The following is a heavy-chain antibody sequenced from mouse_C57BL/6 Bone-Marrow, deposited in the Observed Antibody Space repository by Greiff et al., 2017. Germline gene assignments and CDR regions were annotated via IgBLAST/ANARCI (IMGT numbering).Heavy chain of an antibody. CDR2: IDPYDSYT. V-gene: IGHV1-59*01. CDR3: ARKSIGGY. Sequence: QVQLQQPGAELVRPGTSVKLSCKASGYTFTSYWMHWVKQRPGQGLEWIGVIDPYDSYTNYNQKFKGKATLTVDTSSSTAYMQLSSLTSEDSAVYYCARKSIGGYWGQGTTLTVAS. J-gene: IGHJ2*01. D-gene: IGHD2-10*02. CDR1: GYTFTSYW.